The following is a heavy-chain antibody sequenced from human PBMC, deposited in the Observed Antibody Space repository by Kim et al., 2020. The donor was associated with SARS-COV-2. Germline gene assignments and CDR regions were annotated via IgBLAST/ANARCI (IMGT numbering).Heavy chain of an antibody. D-gene: IGHD3-10*01. CDR3: AKGLSYYYGSGSPTHYFDY. CDR1: GFTFSSYG. V-gene: IGHV3-30*18. CDR2: ISYDGSNK. J-gene: IGHJ4*02. Sequence: GGSLRLSCAASGFTFSSYGMHWVRQAPGKGLEWVAVISYDGSNKYYADSVKGRFTISRDNSKNTLYLKINSLRAEDTAVYYCAKGLSYYYGSGSPTHYFDYWGQGTLVTVSS.